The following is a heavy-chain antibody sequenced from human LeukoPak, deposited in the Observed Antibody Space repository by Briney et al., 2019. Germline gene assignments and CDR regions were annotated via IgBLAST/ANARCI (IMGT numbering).Heavy chain of an antibody. CDR1: GYTFTSYG. CDR3: ARDMGQYNWFDP. Sequence: ASVKVSFEASGYTFTSYGISWVRQAPGQGLEWMGWISAYNGNTNYAQKLQGRVTMTTDTSTSTAYMELRSLRSNDTAVYYCARDMGQYNWFDPWGQGTLVTVSS. J-gene: IGHJ5*02. D-gene: IGHD3-16*01. V-gene: IGHV1-18*01. CDR2: ISAYNGNT.